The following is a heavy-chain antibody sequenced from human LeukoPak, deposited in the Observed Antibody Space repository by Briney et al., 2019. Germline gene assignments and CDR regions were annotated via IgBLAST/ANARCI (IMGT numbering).Heavy chain of an antibody. CDR1: GGSISSGGYY. Sequence: SETLSLTRTVSGGSISSGGYYWSWIRQHPGKGLEWIGYIYYSGSTYYNPSLKSRVTISVDTSKNQFSLKLSSVTAADTAVYYCARVRPSLYFDYWGQGTLVTVSS. CDR2: IYYSGST. CDR3: ARVRPSLYFDY. V-gene: IGHV4-31*03. J-gene: IGHJ4*02.